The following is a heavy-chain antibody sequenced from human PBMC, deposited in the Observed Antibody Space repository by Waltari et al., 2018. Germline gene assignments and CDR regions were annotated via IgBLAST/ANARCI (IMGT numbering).Heavy chain of an antibody. V-gene: IGHV3-43D*04. CDR1: GFTFDDYA. Sequence: EVQLVESGGVVVQPGGSLRLSCAASGFTFDDYAMHWVRQAPGKGLEWVSLISWDGGSTYYADSVKGRFTISRDNSKNSLYLQMNSLRAEDTALYYCAKSLRYSGSWDYFDYWGQEPWSPSPQ. D-gene: IGHD1-26*01. CDR3: AKSLRYSGSWDYFDY. CDR2: ISWDGGST. J-gene: IGHJ4*01.